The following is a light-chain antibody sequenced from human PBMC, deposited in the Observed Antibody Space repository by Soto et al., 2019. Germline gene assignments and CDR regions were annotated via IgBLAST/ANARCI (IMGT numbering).Light chain of an antibody. CDR1: QSVSSSY. V-gene: IGKV3-20*01. J-gene: IGKJ1*01. CDR2: GAS. Sequence: EIVLTQSPGTLSLSPGERATLSCRASQSVSSSYLAWYQQKPCQAPRLLIYGASSRATGIPARFSGSGSGTDFTLTISRLEPEDFAVYYCQQYGSSPWTFGQGTKVEIK. CDR3: QQYGSSPWT.